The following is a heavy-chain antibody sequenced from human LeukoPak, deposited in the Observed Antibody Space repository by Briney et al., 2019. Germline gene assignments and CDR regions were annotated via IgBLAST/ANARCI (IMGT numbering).Heavy chain of an antibody. J-gene: IGHJ4*02. CDR3: ARLHPPGIAVAGRMGYFDY. Sequence: SETLSLTCTVSGGSISSSSYYWGWLRQPPGKGLEWIASIYYSGSTYYNPCRKSRVPISVDTSKNQFALKLSSVTAADTAVYYCARLHPPGIAVAGRMGYFDYWGQGTLVTVSS. CDR2: IYYSGST. V-gene: IGHV4-39*01. D-gene: IGHD6-19*01. CDR1: GGSISSSSYY.